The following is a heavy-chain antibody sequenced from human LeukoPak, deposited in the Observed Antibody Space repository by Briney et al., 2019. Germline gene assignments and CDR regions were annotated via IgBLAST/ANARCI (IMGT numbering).Heavy chain of an antibody. Sequence: PSETVSLTCTVSGGSISSSSYYWGWIRQPPGKGLEWIGSIYYSGSTYYNPSLKSRVTISVDTSKNQFSLKLSSVTAADTAVYYCARLRGGDYGDYYYFDYWGQGTLVTVSS. CDR1: GGSISSSSYY. CDR2: IYYSGST. V-gene: IGHV4-39*01. J-gene: IGHJ4*02. CDR3: ARLRGGDYGDYYYFDY. D-gene: IGHD4-17*01.